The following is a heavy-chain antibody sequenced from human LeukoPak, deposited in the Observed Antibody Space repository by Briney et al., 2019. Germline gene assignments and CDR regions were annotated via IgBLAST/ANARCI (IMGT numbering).Heavy chain of an antibody. CDR2: ISGSGDNT. CDR3: ANEIRSAAGFYGWFDP. CDR1: VFILRILS. J-gene: IGHJ5*02. D-gene: IGHD6-25*01. Sequence: GGSLRLSCAASVFILRILSMIGVPQAPGKGLEWVSAISGSGDNTYYADSVKGRFTISRDNSKNTLYLQVNSMRADDTAEYYCANEIRSAAGFYGWFDPWGQGTLVSVSS. V-gene: IGHV3-23*01.